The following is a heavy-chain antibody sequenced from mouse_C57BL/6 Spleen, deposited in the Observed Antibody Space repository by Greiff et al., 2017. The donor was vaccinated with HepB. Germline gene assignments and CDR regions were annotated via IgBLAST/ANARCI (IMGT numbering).Heavy chain of an antibody. CDR3: ARAGSNWGPFDY. D-gene: IGHD4-1*01. J-gene: IGHJ2*01. Sequence: QQSCKASGYTFTSYWMHWVKQRPGQGLEWIGEIDPSDSYTNYNQKFKGKSTLTVDKSSSTAYMQLSSLTSEDSAVYDCARAGSNWGPFDYWGQGTTLTVSA. V-gene: IGHV1-69*01. CDR1: GYTFTSYW. CDR2: IDPSDSYT.